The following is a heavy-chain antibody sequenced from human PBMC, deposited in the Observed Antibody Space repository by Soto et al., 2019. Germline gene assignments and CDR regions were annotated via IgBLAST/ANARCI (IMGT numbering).Heavy chain of an antibody. J-gene: IGHJ4*02. V-gene: IGHV6-1*01. CDR3: VAAARAIAFDY. CDR2: TYYRSKWYT. D-gene: IGHD2-21*01. CDR1: GDRVSNNNPG. Sequence: SHTLSLTCAISGDRVSNNNPGWNWISQSPSRGLEWLGRTYYRSKWYTDYAVSVKSRITINPDTSKNQFSLQLNSLTPEDTAVYYCVAAARAIAFDYWGQGTLVTVS.